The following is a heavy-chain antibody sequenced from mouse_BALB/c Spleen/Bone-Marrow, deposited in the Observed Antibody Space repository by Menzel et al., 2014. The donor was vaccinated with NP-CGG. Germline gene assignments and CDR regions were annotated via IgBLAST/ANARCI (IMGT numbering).Heavy chain of an antibody. V-gene: IGHV1-18*01. Sequence: VQLKQSGPELVKPGASMKISCKASGYSFTGYTMNWVKQSHGKNLEWIGLINPYNGGTSYNQKFKGKATLTVDKSSSTAYMELLSLTSEDSAVYYCAREVIYYDYAGFAYWGQGTLVTVSA. J-gene: IGHJ3*01. CDR1: GYSFTGYT. CDR3: AREVIYYDYAGFAY. CDR2: INPYNGGT. D-gene: IGHD2-4*01.